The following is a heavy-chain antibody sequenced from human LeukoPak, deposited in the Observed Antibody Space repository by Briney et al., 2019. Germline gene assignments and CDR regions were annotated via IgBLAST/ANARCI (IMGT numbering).Heavy chain of an antibody. CDR1: GGSISSNY. V-gene: IGHV4-59*08. Sequence: SETLSLTCTVSGGSISSNYWRWIRQPPGQGLEWIGFIYYSGSTNYNPSLKSRVTISVDTSKNQFSLRLSSVTAADTAVYYCARRLRTYYFDYWGQGTLVTVSS. CDR2: IYYSGST. D-gene: IGHD1/OR15-1a*01. J-gene: IGHJ4*02. CDR3: ARRLRTYYFDY.